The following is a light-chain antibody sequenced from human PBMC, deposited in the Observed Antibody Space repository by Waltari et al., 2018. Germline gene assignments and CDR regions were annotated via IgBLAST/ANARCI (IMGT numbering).Light chain of an antibody. CDR2: QDN. J-gene: IGLJ2*01. CDR1: KLGDKY. Sequence: SYELTQPPSVSVPLGQTASITCTGDKLGDKYSCWYQQRPGQSPVLVIYQDNRRPSGIPERFSGSNSGNTATLTISGTQAMDEADYYCQASDSSTVLFGGGTKLTVL. CDR3: QASDSSTVL. V-gene: IGLV3-1*01.